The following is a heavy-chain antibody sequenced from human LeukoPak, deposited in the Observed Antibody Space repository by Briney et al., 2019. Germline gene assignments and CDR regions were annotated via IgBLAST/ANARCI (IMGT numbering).Heavy chain of an antibody. D-gene: IGHD1-26*01. J-gene: IGHJ2*01. Sequence: PGRSLRLSCAASGFTFSSYAMHWVRQAPGKGLEWVSGISWKSGTIGCADSVKGRFTISRDNAKNSLYLQMNSLRVEDTAFYYCAKDIQTTWEGFFDLWGRGTLVTVSS. CDR1: GFTFSSYA. CDR2: ISWKSGTI. CDR3: AKDIQTTWEGFFDL. V-gene: IGHV3-9*01.